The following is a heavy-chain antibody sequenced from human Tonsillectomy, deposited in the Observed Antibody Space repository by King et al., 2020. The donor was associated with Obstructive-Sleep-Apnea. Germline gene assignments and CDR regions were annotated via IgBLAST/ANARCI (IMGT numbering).Heavy chain of an antibody. D-gene: IGHD5-12*01. Sequence: EVQLVESGGGLVQPGRSLRLSCTASGFTFGDYDMSWFRQAPGKGLEWVGFIRSKPYGGTTEYAASVKGRFTISRDDSKSIAYLQMNSLKIEDTAVFYCTRTLVGRVRLLRYFDYWGQGTLVTVSS. V-gene: IGHV3-49*03. CDR3: TRTLVGRVRLLRYFDY. J-gene: IGHJ4*02. CDR2: IRSKPYGGTT. CDR1: GFTFGDYD.